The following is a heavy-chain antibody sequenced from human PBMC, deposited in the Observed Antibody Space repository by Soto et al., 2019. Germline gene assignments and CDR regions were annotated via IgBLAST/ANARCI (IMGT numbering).Heavy chain of an antibody. D-gene: IGHD1-1*01. J-gene: IGHJ3*02. Sequence: QVQLQQWGAGLLKPSETLSLTCAVYGGFVSSGSYYWNWLRQPPGKGLEWIGEMSHSGGTHFNPSLKSRVTISVATSKNQFSLKMSSVTAADTALYYCARVERGTATTVVDAFDIWGPGTMVTVSS. CDR1: GGFVSSGSYY. CDR3: ARVERGTATTVVDAFDI. CDR2: MSHSGGT. V-gene: IGHV4-34*01.